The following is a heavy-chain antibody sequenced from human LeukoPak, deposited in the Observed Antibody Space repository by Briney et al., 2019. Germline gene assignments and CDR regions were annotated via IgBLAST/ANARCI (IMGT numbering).Heavy chain of an antibody. J-gene: IGHJ5*02. Sequence: ASVKVSCKASGYTFTSYDINWVRQATGQGLEWMGWMNPNSGNTGYAQKFQGRVTITRNTSISTAYMELSSLRSEDTAVYYCARGLAPRDPAEWFDPWGQGTLVTVSS. CDR3: ARGLAPRDPAEWFDP. V-gene: IGHV1-8*03. CDR2: MNPNSGNT. CDR1: GYTFTSYD.